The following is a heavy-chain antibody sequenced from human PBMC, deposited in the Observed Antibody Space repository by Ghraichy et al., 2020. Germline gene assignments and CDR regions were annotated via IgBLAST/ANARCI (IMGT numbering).Heavy chain of an antibody. CDR3: TRDYDYGDYRTPGWFDP. V-gene: IGHV3-49*03. J-gene: IGHJ5*02. D-gene: IGHD4-17*01. CDR1: EFTFGDYA. CDR2: IRSKTYGGTT. Sequence: GGSLRLSCTASEFTFGDYAMSWFRQAPGKGLEWVGFIRSKTYGGTTEYAASVKGRFTISRDDSKRIAYLQMNSLKTEDTAVYYCTRDYDYGDYRTPGWFDPWGQGTLVTVSS.